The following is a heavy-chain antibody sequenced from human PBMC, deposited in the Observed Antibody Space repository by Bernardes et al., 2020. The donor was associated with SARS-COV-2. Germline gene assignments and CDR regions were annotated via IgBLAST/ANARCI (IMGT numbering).Heavy chain of an antibody. D-gene: IGHD2-8*01. J-gene: IGHJ4*02. CDR1: GFAFDDYA. Sequence: GGSLRLSCAASGFAFDDYAMHWVRQVPGKGLAWVSGISWNSGSAGYADSVKGRFTISRDNAKNSLFLQMNSLREEDTALYYCGKDINDVIWAPSLDAWGQGILVAVSS. V-gene: IGHV3-9*01. CDR3: GKDINDVIWAPSLDA. CDR2: ISWNSGSA.